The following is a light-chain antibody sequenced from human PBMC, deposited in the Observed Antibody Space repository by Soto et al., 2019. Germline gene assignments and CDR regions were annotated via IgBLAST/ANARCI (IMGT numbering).Light chain of an antibody. CDR1: QSVSSY. CDR2: DAS. Sequence: EIVLTQSPATLSLSPGERVTLSCRASQSVSSYFAWYQQKPGLAPRLLIYDASTRAAGIPARFSGRGSGTDFTPTISSLEPDDFAVYYCQQRSDWPLTFGGGPKVEIK. CDR3: QQRSDWPLT. J-gene: IGKJ4*01. V-gene: IGKV3-11*01.